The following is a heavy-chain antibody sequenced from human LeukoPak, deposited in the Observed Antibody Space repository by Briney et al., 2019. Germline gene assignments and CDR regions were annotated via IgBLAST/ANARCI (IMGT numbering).Heavy chain of an antibody. CDR2: ISGSGGSR. D-gene: IGHD4-17*01. J-gene: IGHJ4*02. Sequence: PGGSLRLSCAASGFTFSTYGMSWVRQAPGKGPEWVSGISGSGGSRFYTDSVKGRFTISRDNSKNTLYLQMNSLRAEDTAVYYCARVRVRTVTFYYFDYWGQGTLVTVSS. V-gene: IGHV3-23*01. CDR1: GFTFSTYG. CDR3: ARVRVRTVTFYYFDY.